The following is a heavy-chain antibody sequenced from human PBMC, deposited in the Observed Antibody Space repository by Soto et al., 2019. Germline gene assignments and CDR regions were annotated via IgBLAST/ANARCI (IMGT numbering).Heavy chain of an antibody. D-gene: IGHD3-16*01. CDR2: IKSKTDGGTT. CDR1: GLTFSNAW. Sequence: GGSLRLSCAASGLTFSNAWMNRVRQAPGKGLEWVGRIKSKTDGGTTDYAAPVKGRFTISRDDSKNTLYLQMNSLKTEDTAVYYCTTDDRGTYYYYYGMDVWGQGTTVTVSS. CDR3: TTDDRGTYYYYYGMDV. J-gene: IGHJ6*02. V-gene: IGHV3-15*07.